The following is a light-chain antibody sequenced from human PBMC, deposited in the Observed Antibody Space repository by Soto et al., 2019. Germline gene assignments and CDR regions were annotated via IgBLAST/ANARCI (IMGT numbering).Light chain of an antibody. CDR2: DAS. Sequence: IVLTKSPATLSLSPGERATLSCRASQSVSSYLAWYQQKPGQAPRLLIYDASNRATGTPARFSGSGSGTDFTLTISSLEPEDVAVYHCQQRSNWPSITFGQGTRLEIK. CDR1: QSVSSY. V-gene: IGKV3-11*01. CDR3: QQRSNWPSIT. J-gene: IGKJ5*01.